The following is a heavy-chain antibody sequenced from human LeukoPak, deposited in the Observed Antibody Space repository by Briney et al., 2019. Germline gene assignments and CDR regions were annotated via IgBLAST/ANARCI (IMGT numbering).Heavy chain of an antibody. CDR2: MNPNSGNT. CDR1: GYTFTSYD. D-gene: IGHD3-10*01. Sequence: ASVKVSCKASGYTFTSYDINWVRQATGQGLEWMGWMNPNSGNTGYAQKFQGRVTMTRDTSISTAYMELSRLRSDDTAVYYCARALSYYGSGRYDFDYWGQGTLVTVSS. J-gene: IGHJ4*02. V-gene: IGHV1-8*01. CDR3: ARALSYYGSGRYDFDY.